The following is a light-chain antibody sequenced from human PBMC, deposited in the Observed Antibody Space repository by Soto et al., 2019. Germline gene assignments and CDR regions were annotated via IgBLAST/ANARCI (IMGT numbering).Light chain of an antibody. CDR3: QRYERPPFA. V-gene: IGKV3-20*01. J-gene: IGKJ2*01. CDR2: DAS. Sequence: EIVLTQSPGTLSLFPGDRATLSCRASQRVSTSYLAWFHQKPGQAPRLLIYDASSRAAGVPDRVSGGGSGTDFTLTISALEPEDFALYFCQRYERPPFAFGQGTRLEI. CDR1: QRVSTSY.